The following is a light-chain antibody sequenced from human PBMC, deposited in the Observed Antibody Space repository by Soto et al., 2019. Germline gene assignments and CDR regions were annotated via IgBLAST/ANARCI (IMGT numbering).Light chain of an antibody. V-gene: IGKV3-11*01. J-gene: IGKJ1*01. CDR2: DAS. Sequence: EIVLTQSPATLSLSPGARATLSCRASQSVRSSLAWYQQQPGQAPRLLIYDASSRATGIPARFSGSGSGTDFTLTISSLEPKDFAVYYCQQRSNWPGTFGQGTKVDIK. CDR3: QQRSNWPGT. CDR1: QSVRSS.